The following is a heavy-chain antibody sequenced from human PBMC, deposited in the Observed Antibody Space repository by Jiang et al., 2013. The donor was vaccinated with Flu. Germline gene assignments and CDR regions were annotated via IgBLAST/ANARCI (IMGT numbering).Heavy chain of an antibody. V-gene: IGHV5-51*01. CDR2: IYPGDSDT. CDR3: XRHDPGGSLSMDV. J-gene: IGHJ6*02. D-gene: IGHD1-26*01. Sequence: IIYPGDSDTRYSPSFQGQVTISADKSISTAYLQWSSLKASDTAMYYCXRHDPGGSLSMDVWGQGTTVTVSS.